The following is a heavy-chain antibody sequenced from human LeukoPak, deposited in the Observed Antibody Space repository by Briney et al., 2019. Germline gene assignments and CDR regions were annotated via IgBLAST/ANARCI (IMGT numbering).Heavy chain of an antibody. CDR2: ISGSGAGT. V-gene: IGHV3-23*01. J-gene: IGHJ4*02. CDR1: GFIFSSYP. CDR3: ARDLWGQFYFDY. D-gene: IGHD3-16*01. Sequence: GGSLRLSCAASGFIFSSYPMSWVRQAPGKGLERVSGISGSGAGTYYADSVKGRFTISRDNSKNTLYLQVNSLRGDDTAVYYCARDLWGQFYFDYWGRGTLVTVSS.